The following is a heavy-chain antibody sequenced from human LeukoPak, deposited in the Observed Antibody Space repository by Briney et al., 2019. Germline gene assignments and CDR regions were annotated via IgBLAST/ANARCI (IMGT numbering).Heavy chain of an antibody. J-gene: IGHJ3*02. Sequence: GGSLRLSCAASGFTFSSYGMSWVRQAPGQGLVWVSRISSDGRTRSYADSVKGRFTITRDNAKNTLYLEMNSLRGEDTAVYYCGREDRSVLGNDAFDIWGQGTMVTVSS. D-gene: IGHD2-8*01. CDR3: GREDRSVLGNDAFDI. V-gene: IGHV3-74*01. CDR2: ISSDGRTR. CDR1: GFTFSSYG.